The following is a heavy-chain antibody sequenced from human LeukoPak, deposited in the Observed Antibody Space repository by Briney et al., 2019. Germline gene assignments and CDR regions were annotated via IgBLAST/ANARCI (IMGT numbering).Heavy chain of an antibody. Sequence: SETLSLTCTVSGGSISSYYWSWIRQPPGKGLEWIGYIYYSGSTNYNPSLKSRVTISVDTSMNQFSLKLNSVTAADTAVYYCARTGYDILTGYRAKQYYFDYWGQGTLVTVSS. J-gene: IGHJ4*02. CDR3: ARTGYDILTGYRAKQYYFDY. V-gene: IGHV4-59*01. D-gene: IGHD3-9*01. CDR1: GGSISSYY. CDR2: IYYSGST.